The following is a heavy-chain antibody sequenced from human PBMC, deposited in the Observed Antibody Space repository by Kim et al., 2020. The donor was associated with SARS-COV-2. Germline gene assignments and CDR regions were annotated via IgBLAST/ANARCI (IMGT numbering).Heavy chain of an antibody. CDR1: GESFSGYY. CDR2: INHNGIT. J-gene: IGHJ6*03. CDR3: ARTLSAVGGYFYYMDV. D-gene: IGHD2-15*01. V-gene: IGHV4-34*01. Sequence: SETLSRTCAVSGESFSGYYWSWIRQSPGTGLEWIGKINHNGITNYNPSLKSRVTISVDTSENQISLKMSSVTAADSAVYYCARTLSAVGGYFYYMDVWGTGTTVTVSS.